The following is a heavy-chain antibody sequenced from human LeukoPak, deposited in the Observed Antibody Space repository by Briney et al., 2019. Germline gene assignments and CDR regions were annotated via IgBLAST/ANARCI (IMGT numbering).Heavy chain of an antibody. CDR3: ARGKSRGSHIDY. CDR1: GGSFSGYY. CDR2: VNHSGST. V-gene: IGHV4-34*03. D-gene: IGHD1-26*01. J-gene: IGHJ4*02. Sequence: SETLSLTCAVYGGSFSGYYWSWIRQPPGKGLEWIGEVNHSGSTNYNPSLKSRVTISVDTSKNQFSLRMNSVTAADTAVYCARGKSRGSHIDYWGQGTLVTVSS.